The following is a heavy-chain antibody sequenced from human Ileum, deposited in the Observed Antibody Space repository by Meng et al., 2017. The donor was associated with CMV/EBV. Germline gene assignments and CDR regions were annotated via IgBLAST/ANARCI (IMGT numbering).Heavy chain of an antibody. D-gene: IGHD6-19*01. V-gene: IGHV4-61*02. CDR2: IYTSGST. J-gene: IGHJ4*02. Sequence: GQVRESGPGLWKPFQTASPTFCDSGGTIGGGYYWNWIRQHAGKGLEWIGRIYTSGSTNYNPSLKSRFTISVDTSKNQFSLNLTFVTAADTAAYYCARDSAWLIDQWGQGTLVTVSS. CDR3: ARDSAWLIDQ. CDR1: GGTIGGGYY.